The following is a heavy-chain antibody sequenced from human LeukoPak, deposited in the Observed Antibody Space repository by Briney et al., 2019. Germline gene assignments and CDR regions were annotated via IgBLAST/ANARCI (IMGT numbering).Heavy chain of an antibody. D-gene: IGHD5-24*01. CDR1: GGTFSSYA. CDR2: IIPILGIA. CDR3: AREHGEMTTNGHYFDY. J-gene: IGHJ4*02. Sequence: SVKASCKASGGTFSSYAISWVRQAPGQGLEWMGRIIPILGIANYAQKFQGRVTITADRSTSTAYMELSSLRSEDTAVYYCAREHGEMTTNGHYFDYWGQGTLVTVSS. V-gene: IGHV1-69*04.